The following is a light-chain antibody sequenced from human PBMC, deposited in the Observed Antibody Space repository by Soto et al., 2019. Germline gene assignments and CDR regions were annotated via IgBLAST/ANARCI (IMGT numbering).Light chain of an antibody. CDR2: GAY. J-gene: IGKJ1*01. CDR3: QQFDSSVT. Sequence: EIVLTQSPGSLSLSPGERATLSCRASQSVSSTFFAWYQQRPGQAPRLLMYGAYSRATGIPERFSGSGSGTDFTLTISRLEPEDFAVYYCQQFDSSVTFSQGTKVEIK. V-gene: IGKV3-20*01. CDR1: QSVSSTF.